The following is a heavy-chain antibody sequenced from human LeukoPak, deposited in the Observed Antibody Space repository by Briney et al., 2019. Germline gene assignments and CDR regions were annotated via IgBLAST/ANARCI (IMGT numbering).Heavy chain of an antibody. CDR1: NYSFTSYG. V-gene: IGHV1-18*01. CDR3: ARDGSGVWFDY. J-gene: IGHJ4*02. D-gene: IGHD3-10*01. Sequence: ASVKVSCKASNYSFTSYGISWVRQAPGQGLEWMAWINAYNGDTNYAQKLQGRVTLTTETSTSTAYMELRSLRSDDTAVYYCARDGSGVWFDYWGQGTLVTVSS. CDR2: INAYNGDT.